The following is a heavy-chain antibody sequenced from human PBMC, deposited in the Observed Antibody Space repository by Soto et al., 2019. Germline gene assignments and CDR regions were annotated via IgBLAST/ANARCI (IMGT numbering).Heavy chain of an antibody. D-gene: IGHD6-19*01. Sequence: GASVKVSCKASGYTFTAYSMHWVRQAPGQGLEWVGWFNPTSGDTIYAQKFQGRVTLTRDTSIGTAYMELYSLTSDDTAVYYCAREASAVISLDYWGQGTLVTVSS. CDR2: FNPTSGDT. J-gene: IGHJ4*02. CDR1: GYTFTAYS. V-gene: IGHV1-2*02. CDR3: AREASAVISLDY.